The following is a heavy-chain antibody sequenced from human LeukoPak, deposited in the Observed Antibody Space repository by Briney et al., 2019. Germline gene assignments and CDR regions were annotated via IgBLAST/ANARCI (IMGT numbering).Heavy chain of an antibody. CDR3: ATSHHTSSGQNFDY. J-gene: IGHJ4*02. CDR1: GLTLSDYW. Sequence: GGSLRLSCEASGLTLSDYWMSRVRQAPGKGLEWVANINQDGSAKYYVDSVKGRFTISRDNADSSLYLQMNALRADDTAMYYCATSHHTSSGQNFDYWGQGTLVSVSS. V-gene: IGHV3-7*01. D-gene: IGHD6-25*01. CDR2: INQDGSAK.